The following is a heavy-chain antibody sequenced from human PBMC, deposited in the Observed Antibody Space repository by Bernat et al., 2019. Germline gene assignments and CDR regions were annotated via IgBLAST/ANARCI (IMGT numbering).Heavy chain of an antibody. CDR3: ARDRLRFLNGMDV. Sequence: QVQLQESGPGLVKPSQTLSLTCTFSFGSISSGGYYWSWIRQHPGKGLEWIGYIYYIWSTYYNPSLKSRVTISVDTSKKQFSLKLSSVTAADTAVYYCARDRLRFLNGMDVWGKGTTVTVSS. V-gene: IGHV4-31*03. CDR2: IYYIWST. J-gene: IGHJ6*04. CDR1: FGSISSGGYY. D-gene: IGHD3-3*01.